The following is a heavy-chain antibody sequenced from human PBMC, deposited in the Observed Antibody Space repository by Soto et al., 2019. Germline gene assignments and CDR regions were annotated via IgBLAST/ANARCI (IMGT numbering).Heavy chain of an antibody. V-gene: IGHV3-33*01. CDR3: ARGTGKFYYYIDV. J-gene: IGHJ6*03. Sequence: QVQLVESGGGVVQPGRSLRLSCAESGFIFSSYGMKWVRQAPGKGLEWVAVIWYDGSDKYYEDSVKGRITISRDNSKNQLVRQMNSLAVEGKDEYYRARGTGKFYYYIDVWGTRTTVSVAS. CDR1: GFIFSSYG. CDR2: IWYDGSDK.